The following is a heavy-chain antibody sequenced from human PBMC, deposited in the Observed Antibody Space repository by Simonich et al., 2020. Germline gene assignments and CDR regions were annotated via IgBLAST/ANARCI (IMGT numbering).Heavy chain of an antibody. CDR2: LNHNSGGT. V-gene: IGHV1-2*02. Sequence: QVQLVQSGAEVKKPGASVKVSCKASGYTFTGYYVHWVRQAPGQGLEWMGWLNHNSGGTNYAQKFQGRVTMTRDTSISTAYMELSRLRSDDTAVYYCARGALTGDYYYMDVWGKGTTVTVSS. CDR3: ARGALTGDYYYMDV. J-gene: IGHJ6*03. CDR1: GYTFTGYY. D-gene: IGHD7-27*01.